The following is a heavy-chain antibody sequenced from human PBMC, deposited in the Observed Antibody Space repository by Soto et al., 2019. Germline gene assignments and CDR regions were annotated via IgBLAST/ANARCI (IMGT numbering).Heavy chain of an antibody. D-gene: IGHD5-12*01. J-gene: IGHJ4*01. CDR2: IYYSGST. Sequence: SETLSLTCTVSGGSISSSSYYWGWIRQPPGKGLEWIGSIYYSGSTYYNPSLKSRVTISVDTSKNQFSLKLSSVTAADTAVYYCARLAKGWLPDYWGHGTLVTVSS. CDR1: GGSISSSSYY. V-gene: IGHV4-39*01. CDR3: ARLAKGWLPDY.